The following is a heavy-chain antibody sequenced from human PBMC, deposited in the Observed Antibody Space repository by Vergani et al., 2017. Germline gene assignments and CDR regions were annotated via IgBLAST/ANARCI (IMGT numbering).Heavy chain of an antibody. CDR1: GGSFTSYH. Sequence: VQLQQWGGGLLKPSETLSLTCVVNGGSFTSYHWTWIRQSPGEGLEWVGDIDHTGRPDYNPSLRSRLTMSVDKSRNQFSLTLNSVTATDTAIYFCARVNTETNGHLYYYYYMDVWGQGTAVTVS. V-gene: IGHV4-34*01. CDR3: ARVNTETNGHLYYYYYMDV. J-gene: IGHJ6*03. CDR2: IDHTGRP. D-gene: IGHD4-11*01.